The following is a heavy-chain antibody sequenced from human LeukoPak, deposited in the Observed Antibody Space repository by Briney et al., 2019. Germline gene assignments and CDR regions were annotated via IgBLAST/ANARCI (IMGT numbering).Heavy chain of an antibody. CDR3: ASQEMATVHFDY. CDR1: GGSFTTYY. D-gene: IGHD5-24*01. CDR2: IYYSGST. V-gene: IGHV4-39*07. J-gene: IGHJ4*02. Sequence: PSETLSLTCAVYGGSFTTYYWGWIRQPPGKGLEWIGSIYYSGSTYYNPSLKSRVTISVDTSKNQFSLKLSSVTAADTAVYYCASQEMATVHFDYWGQGTLVTVSS.